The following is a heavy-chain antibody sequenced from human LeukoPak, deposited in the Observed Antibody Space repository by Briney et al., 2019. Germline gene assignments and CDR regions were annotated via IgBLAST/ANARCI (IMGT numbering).Heavy chain of an antibody. CDR2: IYYSGST. V-gene: IGHV4-59*12. CDR1: GGSICTYY. CDR3: ARGIYSSGYYYYFDS. J-gene: IGHJ4*02. D-gene: IGHD3-22*01. Sequence: PSETLSLTCSVSGGSICTYYWSWLRQPPGKGLEWIGYIYYSGSTKYNPSLKSRVTISIDTSKNQFSLKLSSVTAADTAMYYCARGIYSSGYYYYFDSWGQGTLVTVSS.